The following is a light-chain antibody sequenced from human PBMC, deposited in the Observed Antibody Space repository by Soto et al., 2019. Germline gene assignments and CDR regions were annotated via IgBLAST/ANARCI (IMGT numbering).Light chain of an antibody. CDR3: CSYAGSYTHYV. CDR2: DVS. CDR1: SSDVGGYNY. J-gene: IGLJ1*01. V-gene: IGLV2-11*01. Sequence: QSVLTQPRSVSGSPGQSVTISCTGTSSDVGGYNYVSWYQQHPGKAPKLMIYDVSKRPSGVPDRFSGSKSGNTASLTISGLQAEDEADYYCCSYAGSYTHYVFGTGTKVTGL.